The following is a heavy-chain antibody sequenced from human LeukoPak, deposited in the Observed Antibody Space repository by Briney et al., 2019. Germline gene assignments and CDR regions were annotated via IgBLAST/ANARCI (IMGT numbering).Heavy chain of an antibody. CDR2: IYHSGST. CDR3: ARDRGGYYDSSPVRTAFDI. J-gene: IGHJ3*02. Sequence: SETLSLTCTVSGYSISSGYYWGWIRQPPGKGLEWIGSIYHSGSTYYNPSLKSRVTISVDTSKNQFSLKLSSVTAADTAVYYCARDRGGYYDSSPVRTAFDIWGQGTMVTVSS. CDR1: GYSISSGYY. D-gene: IGHD3-22*01. V-gene: IGHV4-38-2*02.